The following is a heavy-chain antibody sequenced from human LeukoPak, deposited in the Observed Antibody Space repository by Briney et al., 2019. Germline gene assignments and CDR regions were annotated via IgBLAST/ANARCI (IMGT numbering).Heavy chain of an antibody. CDR3: ARGRNWNDCWFDP. CDR2: INHSGST. D-gene: IGHD1-1*01. J-gene: IGHJ5*02. CDR1: GGSFGGYY. Sequence: PAETLSLTCAVYGGSFGGYYWSWIRQPPGKGLEWIGEINHSGSTNYNPSLKSRVTISVDTSKNQFSLKLSSVTAADTAVYYCARGRNWNDCWFDPWGQGTLVTVSS. V-gene: IGHV4-34*01.